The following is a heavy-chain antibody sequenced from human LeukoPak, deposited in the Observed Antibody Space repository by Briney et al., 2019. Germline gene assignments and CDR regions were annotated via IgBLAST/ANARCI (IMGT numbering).Heavy chain of an antibody. J-gene: IGHJ4*02. CDR1: GGSINSGASC. D-gene: IGHD3-10*01. CDR3: AVGGTGTKVDY. CDR2: ICDSRNA. V-gene: IGHV4-31*03. Sequence: SETLSLTCTVSGGSINSGASCWNWIRQHPGGGLEWIGFICDSRNAYYNASLKSRVSISLDTSENQFSLKLSSVTAADTAVYYCAVGGTGTKVDYWGQGILVTVSS.